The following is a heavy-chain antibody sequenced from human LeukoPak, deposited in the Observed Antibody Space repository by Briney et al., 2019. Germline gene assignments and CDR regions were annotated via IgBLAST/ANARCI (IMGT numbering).Heavy chain of an antibody. CDR2: IYYSGST. V-gene: IGHV4-59*01. CDR1: GGSISSYY. Sequence: SETLSLTCTVSGGSISSYYWSWIRQPPGKGLEWIGYIYYSGSTNYNPSLTSRVTISVDTSKNQFSLKLSSVTAAGTAVYYCARGYNDFWSGYWMIGHWFDPWGQGTLVTVSS. CDR3: ARGYNDFWSGYWMIGHWFDP. D-gene: IGHD3-3*01. J-gene: IGHJ5*02.